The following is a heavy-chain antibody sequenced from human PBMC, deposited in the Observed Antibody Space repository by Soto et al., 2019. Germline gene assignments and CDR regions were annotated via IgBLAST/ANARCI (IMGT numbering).Heavy chain of an antibody. Sequence: EERLVQSGGGLVQPGGSLRLSCAASGFSVGGNYMSWVRQAPGKGLELVSLIYSGGNPFYADSMKGRFTLSRYNSNNMLYLQMVILRAEDTAVYYCARGPNSDCWGQGTVVIVPS. CDR1: GFSVGGNY. J-gene: IGHJ4*02. V-gene: IGHV3-53*01. D-gene: IGHD2-21*01. CDR3: ARGPNSDC. CDR2: IYSGGNP.